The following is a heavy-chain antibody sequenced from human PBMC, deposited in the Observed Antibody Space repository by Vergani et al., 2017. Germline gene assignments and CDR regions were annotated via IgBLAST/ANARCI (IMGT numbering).Heavy chain of an antibody. CDR1: GGYFFNSRYN. D-gene: IGHD3-22*01. CDR2: MDDNGRA. Sequence: QLQLQESGPGLVKPSGTLFLTCSVTGGYFFNSRYNGGWSRQPPGKGLEGSGSMDDNGRASYTPSLRRRVAISIDTSKSQFSLKLYSLTAAVTAIYYCAGHFTQDYYNYSDYFYYWGLGTLVTVSS. V-gene: IGHV4-39*01. J-gene: IGHJ4*02. CDR3: AGHFTQDYYNYSDYFYY.